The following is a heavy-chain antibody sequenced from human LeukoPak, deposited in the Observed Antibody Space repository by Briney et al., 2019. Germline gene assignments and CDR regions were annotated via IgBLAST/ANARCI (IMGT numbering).Heavy chain of an antibody. CDR1: GGSISSGGYY. Sequence: PSETLSLTCTVSGGSISSGGYYWSWIRQPPGKGLEWIGYIYHSGSTYYNPSLKSRVTISVDRSKNQFSLKLSSVTAADTAVYYCARAGITIFGVVLPNWFDPWGQGTLVTVSS. CDR2: IYHSGST. V-gene: IGHV4-30-2*01. J-gene: IGHJ5*02. CDR3: ARAGITIFGVVLPNWFDP. D-gene: IGHD3-3*01.